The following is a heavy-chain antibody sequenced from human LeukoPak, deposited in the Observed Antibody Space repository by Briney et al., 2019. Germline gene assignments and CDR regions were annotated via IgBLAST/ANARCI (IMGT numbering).Heavy chain of an antibody. CDR2: IIPIFGTA. Sequence: SVKVSCKASGGTFSSYAISWVRQAPGQGLEWMGRIIPIFGTANYAQKFQGRVTITTDESTSTAYMELSSLRSEDTAVYYCATEAAAASAYNWFDPWGQGTLVTVSS. CDR3: ATEAAAASAYNWFDP. J-gene: IGHJ5*02. CDR1: GGTFSSYA. D-gene: IGHD6-13*01. V-gene: IGHV1-69*05.